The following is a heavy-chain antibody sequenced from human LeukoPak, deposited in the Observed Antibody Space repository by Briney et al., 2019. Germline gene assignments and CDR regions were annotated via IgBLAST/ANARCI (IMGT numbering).Heavy chain of an antibody. J-gene: IGHJ4*02. D-gene: IGHD3-22*01. Sequence: GGSLRLSCAASGFTFSSYSMNWVRQAPGKGLEWVSYISSSSSTIYYADSVKGRFTISRDNAKNSLYLQMNSLRDEDTAVYYCARAPPYYDSSGYAVDYWGQGTLVTVSS. CDR3: ARAPPYYDSSGYAVDY. CDR2: ISSSSSTI. CDR1: GFTFSSYS. V-gene: IGHV3-48*02.